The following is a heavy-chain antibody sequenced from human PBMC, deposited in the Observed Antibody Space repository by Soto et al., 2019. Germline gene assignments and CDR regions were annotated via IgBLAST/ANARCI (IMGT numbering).Heavy chain of an antibody. CDR2: IYSGGST. CDR3: ARDRSSSSFHWFDP. Sequence: GGSLRLSCAASGFTVSSNYMSWVRQAPGKGLEWVSVIYSGGSTYYADSVKGRFTISRDNSKNTLYLQMNSLRAEDTAVYYCARDRSSSSFHWFDPWGQGTLVTVPQ. V-gene: IGHV3-53*01. D-gene: IGHD6-6*01. J-gene: IGHJ5*02. CDR1: GFTVSSNY.